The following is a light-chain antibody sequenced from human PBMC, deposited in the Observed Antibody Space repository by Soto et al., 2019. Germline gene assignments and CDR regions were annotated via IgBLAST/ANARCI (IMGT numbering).Light chain of an antibody. V-gene: IGKV3-20*01. J-gene: IGKJ4*01. CDR3: QQYGSSPLT. Sequence: EIVLTQSPGTLSLSPGERATLSCRASQSDSSSYLAWYQQKPGQAPRLLIYGASSRATGIPDRFSGSGSGTDFNLTISRLEPEDFAVYYCQQYGSSPLTFGGGTKVEIK. CDR2: GAS. CDR1: QSDSSSY.